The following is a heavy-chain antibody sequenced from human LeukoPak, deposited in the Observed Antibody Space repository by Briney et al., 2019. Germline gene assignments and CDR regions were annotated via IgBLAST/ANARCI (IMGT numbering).Heavy chain of an antibody. D-gene: IGHD6-13*01. CDR2: ISYDGSNK. J-gene: IGHJ4*02. CDR3: AKDRSSRWPTTFDY. V-gene: IGHV3-30*18. CDR1: GFTFSSYG. Sequence: GRSLRLSCAASGFTFSSYGMHWVRQAPGKGLEWVAVISYDGSNKYYADSVKGRFTISRDNSKNTLYLQMNSLRAEDTAVYYCAKDRSSRWPTTFDYWGQGTLVTVSS.